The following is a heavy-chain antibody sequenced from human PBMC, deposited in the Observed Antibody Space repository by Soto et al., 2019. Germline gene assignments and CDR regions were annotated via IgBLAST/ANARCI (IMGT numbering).Heavy chain of an antibody. D-gene: IGHD2-15*01. CDR1: GFTFSSYS. Sequence: PVGSLRLSCAASGFTFSSYSMNWVRQAPGKGLEWVSSISSSSSYIYYADSVKGRFTISRDNAKNSLYLQMNSLRAEDTAVYYCAREGAIDCSGGSCYSEIRYYYYGMDVWGQGTTVTVSS. V-gene: IGHV3-21*01. CDR3: AREGAIDCSGGSCYSEIRYYYYGMDV. J-gene: IGHJ6*02. CDR2: ISSSSSYI.